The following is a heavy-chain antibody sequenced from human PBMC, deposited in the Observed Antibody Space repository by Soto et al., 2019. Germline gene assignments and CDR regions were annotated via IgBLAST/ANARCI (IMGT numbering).Heavy chain of an antibody. CDR3: AKVASSFYATFFDL. CDR1: GFTFSRHA. V-gene: IGHV3-23*01. CDR2: LSVSGGSI. J-gene: IGHJ4*02. D-gene: IGHD6-13*01. Sequence: EVQLLESGGGLVQPGGSLRLSCAASGFTFSRHAMTWVRQAPGKGLEWVSGLSVSGGSIYYADCVKGRFTISRDNSMNTRYLQMSTLRADDTAIYYCAKVASSFYATFFDLWGQGTRVTVSS.